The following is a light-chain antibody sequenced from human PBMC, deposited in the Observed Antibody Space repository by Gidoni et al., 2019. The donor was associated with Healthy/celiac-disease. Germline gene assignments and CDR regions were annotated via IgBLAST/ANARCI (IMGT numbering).Light chain of an antibody. CDR2: LGS. CDR1: QSLLHSNGYNY. J-gene: IGKJ3*01. CDR3: MQALQTPRT. V-gene: IGKV2-28*01. Sequence: DIVMTQFPLSLPVTPGEPAPISCRSSQSLLHSNGYNYLDWYLQKPGQSPQLLIYLGSNRASGVPDRFSGSGSGTDFTLKISKVEAEDFGVYYCMQALQTPRTFGPGTKVDIK.